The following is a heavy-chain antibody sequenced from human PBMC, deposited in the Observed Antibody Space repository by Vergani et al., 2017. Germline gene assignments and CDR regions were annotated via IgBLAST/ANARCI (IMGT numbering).Heavy chain of an antibody. CDR1: GGSFSGYY. CDR2: INHSGST. Sequence: QVQLQQWGAGLLKPSETLSLTCAVYGGSFSGYYWSWIRQPPGKGLEWIGEINHSGSTNYNPSLKSRVTISVDTAKNQFSLKLSSVTAAETAVYYCARGKLVHQYSSSWKPIDYWGQGTLVTVSS. J-gene: IGHJ4*02. CDR3: ARGKLVHQYSSSWKPIDY. D-gene: IGHD6-13*01. V-gene: IGHV4-34*01.